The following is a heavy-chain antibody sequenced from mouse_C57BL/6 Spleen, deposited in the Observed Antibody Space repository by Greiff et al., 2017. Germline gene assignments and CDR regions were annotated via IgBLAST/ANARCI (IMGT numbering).Heavy chain of an antibody. J-gene: IGHJ2*01. CDR3: ARGGTYYSNYYYFDY. CDR2: IDPSDSET. V-gene: IGHV1-52*01. D-gene: IGHD2-5*01. CDR1: GYTFTSYW. Sequence: QVQLQQPGAELVRPGSSVKLSCKASGYTFTSYWMHWVKQRPIQGLEWIGNIDPSDSETHYNQKFKDKATLTVDKSSSTAYMQLSSLTSEDSAVYYGARGGTYYSNYYYFDYWGQGTTLTVSS.